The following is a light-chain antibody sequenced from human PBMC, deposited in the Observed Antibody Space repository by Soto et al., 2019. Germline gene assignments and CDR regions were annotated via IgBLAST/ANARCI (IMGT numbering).Light chain of an antibody. V-gene: IGLV1-40*01. CDR3: QSYDSSLSVHVV. CDR2: GNS. J-gene: IGLJ2*01. CDR1: SSNIGAGYD. Sequence: QPVLTQPPSVSGAPGQRVTISCTGSSSNIGAGYDVHWYQQLPGTAPKLLIYGNSNRPSGVPDRFSGSKSGTSASLAITGLQAEDEADYYCQSYDSSLSVHVVFGGGTKLNVL.